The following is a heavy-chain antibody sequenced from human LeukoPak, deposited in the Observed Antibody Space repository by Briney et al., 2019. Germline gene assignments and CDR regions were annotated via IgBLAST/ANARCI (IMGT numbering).Heavy chain of an antibody. Sequence: GGALRLSCAASGFTFSSSAMHWVRQAPGKGLEWVALISYDGSKKYYADSVKGRITISRDNSKNTLYLQMNSLRAEDTAVYYCAKDRAVSHFVVVVADFDYWGQGTLVTVSS. J-gene: IGHJ4*02. V-gene: IGHV3-30-3*02. CDR2: ISYDGSKK. CDR3: AKDRAVSHFVVVVADFDY. D-gene: IGHD2-15*01. CDR1: GFTFSSSA.